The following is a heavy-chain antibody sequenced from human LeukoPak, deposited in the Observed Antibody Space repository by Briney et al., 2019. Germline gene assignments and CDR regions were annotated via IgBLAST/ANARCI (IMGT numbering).Heavy chain of an antibody. Sequence: GGSLRLSCAASGFTFSSYAMSWVRQAPGKGLEWVSAISGSGGSTYYADSVKGRFTISRDNSKNTLYLQMNSLRAEDTAVYYCAKGMEYSSSQGVFDYWGQGTQVTVSS. V-gene: IGHV3-23*01. CDR3: AKGMEYSSSQGVFDY. J-gene: IGHJ4*02. D-gene: IGHD6-6*01. CDR1: GFTFSSYA. CDR2: ISGSGGST.